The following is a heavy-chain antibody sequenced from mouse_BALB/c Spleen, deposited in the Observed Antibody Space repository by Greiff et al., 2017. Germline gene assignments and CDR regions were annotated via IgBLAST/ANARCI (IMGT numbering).Heavy chain of an antibody. CDR1: GFTFSSYA. J-gene: IGHJ2*01. Sequence: EVQRVESGGGLVKPGGSLKLSCAASGFTFSSYAMSWVRQTPEKRLEWVATISSGGSYTYYPDSVKGRFTISRDNAKNTLYLQMSSLRSEDTAMYYCARSFYGNYGYFDYWGQGTTLTVSS. V-gene: IGHV5-9-3*01. D-gene: IGHD2-10*01. CDR3: ARSFYGNYGYFDY. CDR2: ISSGGSYT.